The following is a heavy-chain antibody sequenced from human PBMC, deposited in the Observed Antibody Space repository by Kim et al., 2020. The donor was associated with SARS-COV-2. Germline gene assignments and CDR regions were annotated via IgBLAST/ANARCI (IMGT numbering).Heavy chain of an antibody. Sequence: GGSLRLSCAASGFTFSSYAMHWVRQAPGKGLEWVAVISYDGSNKYYADSVKGRFTISRDNSKNTLYLQMNSLRAEDTAVYYCARGSMQWLVRGAFDIWG. V-gene: IGHV3-30-3*01. J-gene: IGHJ3*02. CDR2: ISYDGSNK. D-gene: IGHD6-19*01. CDR3: ARGSMQWLVRGAFDI. CDR1: GFTFSSYA.